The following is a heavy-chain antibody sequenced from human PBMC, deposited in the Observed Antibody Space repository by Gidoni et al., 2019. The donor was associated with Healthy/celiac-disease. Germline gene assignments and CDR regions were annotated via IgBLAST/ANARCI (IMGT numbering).Heavy chain of an antibody. V-gene: IGHV3-30*04. D-gene: IGHD3-3*01. CDR2: ISYDGSNK. CDR1: GFTFSSYA. J-gene: IGHJ4*02. CDR3: ARDYDFWSGYSDY. Sequence: QVQLVASGGGVVQPGRSLRLSCSASGFTFSSYAMHWVRQAPGKGLEWVAVISYDGSNKYYADSVKGRFTISRDNSKNTLYLQMNSLRAEDTAVYYCARDYDFWSGYSDYWGQGTLVTVSS.